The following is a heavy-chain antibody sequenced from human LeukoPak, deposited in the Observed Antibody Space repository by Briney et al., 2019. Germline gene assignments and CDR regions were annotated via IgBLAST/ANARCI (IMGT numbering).Heavy chain of an antibody. D-gene: IGHD3-22*01. Sequence: QGXEXXGIINPSGGSTSYAQKFQGRVTMTRDTSTSTVYMELSSLRSEDTAVYYCARDIRGNSTYYYDSSGYYYDYWGQGTLVTVSS. J-gene: IGHJ4*02. CDR3: ARDIRGNSTYYYDSSGYYYDY. CDR2: INPSGGST. V-gene: IGHV1-46*01.